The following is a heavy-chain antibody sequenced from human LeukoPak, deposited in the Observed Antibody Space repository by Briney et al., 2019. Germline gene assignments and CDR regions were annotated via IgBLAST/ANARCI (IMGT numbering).Heavy chain of an antibody. J-gene: IGHJ6*02. V-gene: IGHV1-8*01. Sequence: ASVKVSCKASGYTFTSYVINWVRQATGQGLEWMGWMNPNSGNIGYAQKFQGRVTMTRNTSISTAYMELSSLRSEDTAVYYCAGAGVTHYYYYGMDVWGQGTTVTVSS. D-gene: IGHD3-10*01. CDR3: AGAGVTHYYYYGMDV. CDR1: GYTFTSYV. CDR2: MNPNSGNI.